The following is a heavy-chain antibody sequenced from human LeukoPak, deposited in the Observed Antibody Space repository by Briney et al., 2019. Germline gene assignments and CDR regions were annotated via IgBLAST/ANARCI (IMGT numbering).Heavy chain of an antibody. Sequence: ASVKVSCKASGYTFTGYYMHWVRQAPGQGLEWMGWINPNSGGTNYAQKFQGRVTMTRDTSISTAYMELSRLRSDDTAVYYCARDMLGDYYMDVWGKGTTVTVSS. CDR3: ARDMLGDYYMDV. V-gene: IGHV1-2*02. J-gene: IGHJ6*03. CDR2: INPNSGGT. CDR1: GYTFTGYY. D-gene: IGHD2-8*01.